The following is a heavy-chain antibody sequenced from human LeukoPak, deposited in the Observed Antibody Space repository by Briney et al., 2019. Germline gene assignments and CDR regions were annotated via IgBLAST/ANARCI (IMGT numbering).Heavy chain of an antibody. CDR1: GFTFSSYA. V-gene: IGHV3-23*01. D-gene: IGHD3-22*01. CDR2: ISSSDGYT. Sequence: GGSLRLSCVASGFTFSSYAMSWVRQAPGKGLEWVSAISSSDGYTYYADSVKGRFTISRDNSKNMLYLQMNSLRAEDTAVYYCARDHTLYYFDSSGYSGGAFDIWGQGTMVTVSS. CDR3: ARDHTLYYFDSSGYSGGAFDI. J-gene: IGHJ3*02.